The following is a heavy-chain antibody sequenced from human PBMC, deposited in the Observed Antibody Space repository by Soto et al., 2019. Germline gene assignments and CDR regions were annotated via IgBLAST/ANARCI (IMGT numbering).Heavy chain of an antibody. CDR1: GYTFTSYY. J-gene: IGHJ4*02. Sequence: ASVKVSCKASGYTFTSYYMHWVRQAPGQGLEWMGIINPSGGSTSYAQKFQGRVTMTRDTSTSTVYMELSSLRSEDTAVYYCARDRSYITAHSAHYFDYSGQGTLVTVSA. CDR2: INPSGGST. V-gene: IGHV1-46*01. CDR3: ARDRSYITAHSAHYFDY. D-gene: IGHD6-6*01.